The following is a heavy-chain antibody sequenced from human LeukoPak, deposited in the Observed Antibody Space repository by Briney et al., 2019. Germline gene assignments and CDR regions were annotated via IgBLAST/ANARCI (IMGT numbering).Heavy chain of an antibody. D-gene: IGHD3-22*01. CDR3: ARTSWTDGAHYDSSGYYPPPADYYGMDV. J-gene: IGHJ6*02. CDR2: ISAYNGNT. CDR1: GYTFTSYG. V-gene: IGHV1-18*01. Sequence: ASVKVSCKASGYTFTSYGISWVRQAPGQGLEWMGWISAYNGNTNYAQKLQGRVTMTTDTSTSTAYMELRSLRSDDTAVYYCARTSWTDGAHYDSSGYYPPPADYYGMDVWGQGTTVTVSS.